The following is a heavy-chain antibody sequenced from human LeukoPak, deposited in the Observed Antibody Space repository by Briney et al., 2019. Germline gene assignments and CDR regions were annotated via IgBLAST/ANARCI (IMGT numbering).Heavy chain of an antibody. CDR3: ARGREYYDFWSGYYDWFDP. D-gene: IGHD3-3*01. J-gene: IGHJ5*02. Sequence: SETLSLTCAVHGGSFSGYYWSWLRQPPGKGLEWIGEINHSGSTNYNPSLKSRVTISVDTSKNQFSLKLSSVTAADTAVYYCARGREYYDFWSGYYDWFDPWGQGTLVTVSS. CDR1: GGSFSGYY. V-gene: IGHV4-34*01. CDR2: INHSGST.